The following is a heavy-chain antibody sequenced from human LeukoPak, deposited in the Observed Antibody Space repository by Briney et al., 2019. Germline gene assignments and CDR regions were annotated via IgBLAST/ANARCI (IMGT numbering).Heavy chain of an antibody. Sequence: GGSLRLSCAASGFTFSSYAMSWVRQAPGKGLEWVSAISGSGGSTYYADSVKGRFAISRDNSKNTLYLQMNSLRAEDTAVYYCAKDRPFLEWYALRPAEGFDYWGQGTLVTVSS. J-gene: IGHJ4*02. CDR3: AKDRPFLEWYALRPAEGFDY. V-gene: IGHV3-23*01. D-gene: IGHD3-3*02. CDR2: ISGSGGST. CDR1: GFTFSSYA.